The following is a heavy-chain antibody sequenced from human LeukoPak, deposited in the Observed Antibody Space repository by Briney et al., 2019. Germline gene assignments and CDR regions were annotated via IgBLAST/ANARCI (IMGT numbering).Heavy chain of an antibody. CDR1: GFTFSSYA. J-gene: IGHJ4*02. V-gene: IGHV3-23*01. CDR2: ISGSGGST. CDR3: AKGPDYYDSSGYIN. D-gene: IGHD3-22*01. Sequence: GGSLRLSCAASGFTFSSYAMSWVRQAPGKGLEWVSAISGSGGSTYYADSVKGRFTISRDNSKNTLYLQMSSLRAEDTAVYYCAKGPDYYDSSGYINWGQGTLVTVSS.